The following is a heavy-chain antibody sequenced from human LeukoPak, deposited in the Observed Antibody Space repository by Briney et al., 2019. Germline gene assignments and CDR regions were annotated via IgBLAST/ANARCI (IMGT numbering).Heavy chain of an antibody. J-gene: IGHJ4*02. CDR2: ISSSGSTI. Sequence: PGGSLRLSCAASGFTFSSYEMNWVRQAPGKGLEWVSYISSSGSTIYYADSVKGRFTISRDNAKNSLYLQMNSLRAEDTAVYYCARDRVWSAAAMIYFDYWGQGTLVTVSP. V-gene: IGHV3-48*03. D-gene: IGHD6-25*01. CDR3: ARDRVWSAAAMIYFDY. CDR1: GFTFSSYE.